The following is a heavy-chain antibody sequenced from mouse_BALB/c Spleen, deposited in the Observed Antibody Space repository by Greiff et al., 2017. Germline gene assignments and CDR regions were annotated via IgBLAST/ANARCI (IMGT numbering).Heavy chain of an antibody. CDR2: IRNKANGYTT. V-gene: IGHV7-3*02. CDR3: ARDRYDYFDY. Sequence: DVQLQESGGGLVQPGGSLRLSCATSGFTFTDYYMSWVRQPPGKALEWLGFIRNKANGYTTEYSASVKGRFTISRDNSQSILYLQMNTLRAEDSATYYCARDRYDYFDYWGQGTTLTVSS. J-gene: IGHJ2*01. D-gene: IGHD2-14*01. CDR1: GFTFTDYY.